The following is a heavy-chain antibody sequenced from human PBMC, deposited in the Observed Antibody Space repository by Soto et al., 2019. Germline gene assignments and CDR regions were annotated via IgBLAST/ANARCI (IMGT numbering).Heavy chain of an antibody. V-gene: IGHV3-30-3*01. Sequence: QVQLVESGGGVVQPGRSLRLSCAASGFTFISYAMHWVRQAPGKGLEWVAVISYDGSNKYYADSVKGRFTISRDNSENTLFLQMNSLRAEDTAVYYCAPTWRLEAFEIWGQGTMVTVSS. CDR1: GFTFISYA. CDR2: ISYDGSNK. D-gene: IGHD3-16*01. J-gene: IGHJ3*02. CDR3: APTWRLEAFEI.